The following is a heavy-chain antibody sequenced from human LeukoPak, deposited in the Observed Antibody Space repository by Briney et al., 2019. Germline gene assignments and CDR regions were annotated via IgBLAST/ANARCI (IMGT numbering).Heavy chain of an antibody. J-gene: IGHJ3*02. CDR2: IYHSGST. CDR1: GGSISSGGYS. V-gene: IGHV4-30-2*01. Sequence: PSETLSLTCAVSGGSISSGGYSWSWIRQPPGKGLEWIGYIYHSGSTYYNPSLKSRVTVSVDRSKNQFSLKLSSVTAADTAVYYCARDRIDYGSAFDIWGQGTMVTVSS. D-gene: IGHD4-17*01. CDR3: ARDRIDYGSAFDI.